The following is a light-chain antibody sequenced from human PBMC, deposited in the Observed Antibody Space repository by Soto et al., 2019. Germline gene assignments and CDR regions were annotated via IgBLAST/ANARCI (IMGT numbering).Light chain of an antibody. V-gene: IGLV1-51*02. CDR1: SSNIVNNY. CDR2: ENS. Sequence: QSVLTQPPSVSAAPGQKVTISCSGSSSNIVNNYVSWYQQFPGTAPKLLIYENSKRPSGIPDRISGSKSGTSATLGITGLQTGDEADYYCATWDSSLSGGVFGGGIKLTVL. CDR3: ATWDSSLSGGV. J-gene: IGLJ3*02.